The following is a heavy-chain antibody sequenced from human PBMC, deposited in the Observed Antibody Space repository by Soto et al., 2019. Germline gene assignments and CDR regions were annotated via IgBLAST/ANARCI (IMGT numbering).Heavy chain of an antibody. Sequence: PSETLSLTCTVSGGSISSSSYYWGWIRQPPGKGLEWIGSIYYSGSTYYNPSLKSRVTISVDTSKNQFSLKLSSVTAADTAVYYCARQGTAMVTGYYFDYWGQGTLVTVSS. V-gene: IGHV4-39*01. CDR2: IYYSGST. D-gene: IGHD5-18*01. CDR3: ARQGTAMVTGYYFDY. J-gene: IGHJ4*02. CDR1: GGSISSSSYY.